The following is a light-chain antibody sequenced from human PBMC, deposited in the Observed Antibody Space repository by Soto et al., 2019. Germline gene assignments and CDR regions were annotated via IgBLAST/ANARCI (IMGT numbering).Light chain of an antibody. CDR1: QSVSSSY. J-gene: IGKJ5*01. Sequence: EIVLTQSPGTLSLSPGERATLSCRASQSVSSSYLAWYQQKPGQAPRLLIYGASSRATGIPDRFSGSGSGTDFPLTISRLEPEDFAVYYCQQYGSSPITVGQGTRLEIK. CDR3: QQYGSSPIT. V-gene: IGKV3-20*01. CDR2: GAS.